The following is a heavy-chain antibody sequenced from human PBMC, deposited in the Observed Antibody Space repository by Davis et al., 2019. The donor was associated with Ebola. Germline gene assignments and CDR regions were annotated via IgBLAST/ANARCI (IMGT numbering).Heavy chain of an antibody. J-gene: IGHJ4*02. CDR2: ISAYNGNT. CDR1: GYTFTSYG. V-gene: IGHV1-18*01. D-gene: IGHD5-12*01. Sequence: ASVKVSCKASGYTFTSYGISWVRQAPGQGLEWMGWISAYNGNTNYAQKLQGRVTMTTDTSTSTAYMELRSLRSDDTAVYYCARDNRRNSGYDSTGFDCWGQGTLVTVSS. CDR3: ARDNRRNSGYDSTGFDC.